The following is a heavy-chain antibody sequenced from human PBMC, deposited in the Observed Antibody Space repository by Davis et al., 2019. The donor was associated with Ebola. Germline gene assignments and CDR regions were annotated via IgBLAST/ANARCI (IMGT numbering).Heavy chain of an antibody. CDR1: GFTFSDYY. CDR2: ISSSSSYI. D-gene: IGHD4-17*01. V-gene: IGHV3-21*01. J-gene: IGHJ5*02. Sequence: GESLKISCAASGFTFSDYYMNWIRQAPGKGLEWVSSISSSSSYIYYADSVKGRFTISRDNAKNSLYLQMNSLRAEDTAVYYCARDTSTVTTAWFDPWGQGTLVTVSS. CDR3: ARDTSTVTTAWFDP.